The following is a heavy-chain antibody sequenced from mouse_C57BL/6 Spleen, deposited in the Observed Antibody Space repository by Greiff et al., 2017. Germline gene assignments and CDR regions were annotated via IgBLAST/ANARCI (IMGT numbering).Heavy chain of an antibody. CDR1: GYTFTSYW. CDR2: IDPSDSYT. D-gene: IGHD1-1*01. J-gene: IGHJ4*01. Sequence: QSCKASGYTFTSYWMQWVKQRPGQGLEWIGEIDPSDSYTNYNQKFKGKATLTVDTSSSTAYMQLSSLTSEDSAVYYCAIYYGSYYYAMDYWGQGTSVTVSS. V-gene: IGHV1-50*01. CDR3: AIYYGSYYYAMDY.